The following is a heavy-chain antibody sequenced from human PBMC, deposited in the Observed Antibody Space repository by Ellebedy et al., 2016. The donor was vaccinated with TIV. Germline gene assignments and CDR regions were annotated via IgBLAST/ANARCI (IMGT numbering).Heavy chain of an antibody. D-gene: IGHD4-11*01. CDR1: GFTSAKYW. V-gene: IGHV3-7*01. CDR2: IKQDGSET. J-gene: IGHJ4*02. Sequence: GESLKISCAASGFTSAKYWMSWLRQAPGTGLELLANIKQDGSETYYVDSVKGRFTISRDNAKNSLYLQMNTLRVEDTAVYYCARGGLQYPDFWGQGTLVTVSS. CDR3: ARGGLQYPDF.